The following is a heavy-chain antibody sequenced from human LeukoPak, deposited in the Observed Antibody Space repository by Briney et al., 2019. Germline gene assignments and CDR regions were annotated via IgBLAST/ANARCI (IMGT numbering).Heavy chain of an antibody. CDR2: TYYSGST. J-gene: IGHJ4*02. V-gene: IGHV4-59*12. D-gene: IGHD3-10*01. CDR1: GGSISGYY. Sequence: SETLSLTCTVSGGSISGYYWSWIRQPPGKGLEWIGYTYYSGSTYYNPSLKSRVTISVDTSKNQFSLKLSSVTAADTAVYYCARGSPFFPFDYWGQGTLVTVSS. CDR3: ARGSPFFPFDY.